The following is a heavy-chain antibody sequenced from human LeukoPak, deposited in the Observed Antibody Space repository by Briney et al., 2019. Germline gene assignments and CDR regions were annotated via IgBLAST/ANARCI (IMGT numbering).Heavy chain of an antibody. D-gene: IGHD3-10*01. CDR3: ARHYYGSGSILYYGMDV. V-gene: IGHV1-69*13. CDR1: GGTFSIYA. J-gene: IGHJ6*04. Sequence: SVKVSFKGSGGTFSIYAISWVRQAPGQGLEWMGVIIPIFGTANYAQKFQGRVTITADESTSTAHMELSSLRSEDTAVYYCARHYYGSGSILYYGMDVWGKGTTVTVSS. CDR2: IIPIFGTA.